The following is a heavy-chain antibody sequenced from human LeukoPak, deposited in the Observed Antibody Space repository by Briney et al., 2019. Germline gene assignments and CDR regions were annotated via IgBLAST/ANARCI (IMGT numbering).Heavy chain of an antibody. D-gene: IGHD3-22*01. CDR2: IYSGGST. Sequence: PGGSLRLSCAASGFTVSSNYMSWVRQAPGKGLEWVSVIYSGGSTYYADSVKGRFTISRDNSKNTLYLQMNSLRAEDTAVYYCARDASYYYDSSGYAPWGQGTLVTVSS. CDR1: GFTVSSNY. V-gene: IGHV3-66*02. J-gene: IGHJ5*02. CDR3: ARDASYYYDSSGYAP.